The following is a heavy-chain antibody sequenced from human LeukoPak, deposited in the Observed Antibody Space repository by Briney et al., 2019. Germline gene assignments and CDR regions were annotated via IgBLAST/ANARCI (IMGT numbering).Heavy chain of an antibody. D-gene: IGHD6-13*01. J-gene: IGHJ6*03. CDR2: INTNTGNP. V-gene: IGHV7-4-1*02. Sequence: ASVKVSCKASGYTFTSYAMNWVRQAPGQGLEWMGWINTNTGNPTYAQGFTGRFVFSLDTSVSTAYLQISSLKAEDTAVYYCARFHLIAAAGLYYYYYMDVWGKGTTVTVSS. CDR1: GYTFTSYA. CDR3: ARFHLIAAAGLYYYYYMDV.